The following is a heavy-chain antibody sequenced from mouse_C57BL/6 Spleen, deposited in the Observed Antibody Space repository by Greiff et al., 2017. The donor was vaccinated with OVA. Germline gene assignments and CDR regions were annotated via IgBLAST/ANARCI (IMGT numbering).Heavy chain of an antibody. CDR3: TRDGFAY. Sequence: LVESGAELVKPGASVQLSCKASGYTFTSYWMHWVKQRPGQGLEWLGMIHPNSGSTNYNEKFQSKATLTVDTSSSTAYMQLSSLTAEDSAVYYGTRDGFAYWGQGTLVTGSA. V-gene: IGHV1-64*01. CDR1: GYTFTSYW. CDR2: IHPNSGST. J-gene: IGHJ3*01.